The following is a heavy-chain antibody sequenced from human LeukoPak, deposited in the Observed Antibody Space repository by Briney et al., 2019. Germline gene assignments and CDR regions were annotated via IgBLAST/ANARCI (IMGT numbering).Heavy chain of an antibody. CDR2: ISYDGSNK. D-gene: IGHD1-26*01. CDR1: GFTHSSYG. Sequence: GRSLRLSCAASGFTHSSYGMHLVRQAAGKGLEWVAVISYDGSNKYYADSVKGRFTISRDNSKNTLYLQMNSLRAEDTAVYYCAKIFNPERELRDAFDIWGQGTMVTVSS. V-gene: IGHV3-30*18. J-gene: IGHJ3*02. CDR3: AKIFNPERELRDAFDI.